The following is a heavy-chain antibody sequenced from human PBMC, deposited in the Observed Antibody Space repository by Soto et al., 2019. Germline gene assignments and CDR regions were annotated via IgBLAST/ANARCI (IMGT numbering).Heavy chain of an antibody. CDR2: IGCCSGSGT. D-gene: IGHD3-9*01. CDR1: GFTFSTYT. Sequence: GGSLSLSCAASGFTFSTYTMNWVRQAPGKGLEWVSGIGCCSGSGTYYADFVKGRFTISRDNSKNMVFLQMNGLRAEDTAVYYCAKDRQPDGIWTFDSWGQGTPVTVSS. J-gene: IGHJ4*02. V-gene: IGHV3-23*01. CDR3: AKDRQPDGIWTFDS.